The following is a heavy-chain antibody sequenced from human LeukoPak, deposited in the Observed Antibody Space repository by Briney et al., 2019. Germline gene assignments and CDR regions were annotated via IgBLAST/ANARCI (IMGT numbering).Heavy chain of an antibody. J-gene: IGHJ4*02. CDR3: AKDLPRSGWSFDS. CDR2: ISSSGGTT. Sequence: GGSLRLSCAASGFTFSTYAVNWVRQAPGKGLEWVSAISSSGGTTYYADSVKGRFTISRDNSKNTLYLQMNSLRAEDTAVYYCAKDLPRSGWSFDSWGQGTLVTVSA. D-gene: IGHD6-19*01. CDR1: GFTFSTYA. V-gene: IGHV3-23*01.